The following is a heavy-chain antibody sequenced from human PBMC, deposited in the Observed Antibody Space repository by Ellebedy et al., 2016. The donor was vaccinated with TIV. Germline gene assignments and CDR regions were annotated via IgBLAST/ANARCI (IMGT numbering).Heavy chain of an antibody. CDR2: IIPIVGTA. CDR1: GGTFSSYV. V-gene: IGHV1-69*04. J-gene: IGHJ5*02. CDR3: AGVTQWQGFNP. D-gene: IGHD6-19*01. Sequence: SVKVSCXASGGTFSSYVISWVRQAPGQGLEWMGRIIPIVGTANYAQKFQGRVTITADKSTSTAYMDLSSLRSEDTAVYYCAGVTQWQGFNPWGQGTLVTVSS.